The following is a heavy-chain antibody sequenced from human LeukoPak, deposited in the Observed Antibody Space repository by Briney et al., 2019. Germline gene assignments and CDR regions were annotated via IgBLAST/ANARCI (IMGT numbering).Heavy chain of an antibody. CDR3: TSSYCSSTSCYEVY. D-gene: IGHD2-2*01. J-gene: IGHJ4*02. Sequence: PGGSLRLSCAASGFTFSGSAMHWVRQASGKGLEWVGRIRSKANSYATAYAASAKGRFTTSRDDSKNTAYLQMNSLKTEDTAVYYCTSSYCSSTSCYEVYWGQGTLVTVSS. CDR1: GFTFSGSA. V-gene: IGHV3-73*01. CDR2: IRSKANSYAT.